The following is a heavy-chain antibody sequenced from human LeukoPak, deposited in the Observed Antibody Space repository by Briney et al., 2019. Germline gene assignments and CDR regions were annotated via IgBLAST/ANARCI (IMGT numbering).Heavy chain of an antibody. CDR3: AKNRGVAATFHDDC. CDR1: GFTFSSYG. CDR2: ISGSGGRT. J-gene: IGHJ4*02. Sequence: PGGSLRLSCAASGFTFSSYGMSWVRQAPGNGLEWVSAISGSGGRTFYADSVQGRFTISRDNYKNTLNLQMNSLRAEDTAVYYCAKNRGVAATFHDDCWGQGTLITVSS. D-gene: IGHD1-26*01. V-gene: IGHV3-23*01.